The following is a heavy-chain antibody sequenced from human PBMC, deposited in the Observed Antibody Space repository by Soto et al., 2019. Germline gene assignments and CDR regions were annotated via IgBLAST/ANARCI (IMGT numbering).Heavy chain of an antibody. D-gene: IGHD6-19*01. Sequence: SLQVSCQACLFTFTASAVQCVRQARGQGLEWIGWIVLGSGNTNYAHKFQDRVTITRDKSTSTAYLELSSLRSEDTAIYYCATRLGSIGWYWLDSWGRGKRVTVSA. CDR2: IVLGSGNT. CDR1: LFTFTASA. V-gene: IGHV1-58*01. CDR3: ATRLGSIGWYWLDS. J-gene: IGHJ4*02.